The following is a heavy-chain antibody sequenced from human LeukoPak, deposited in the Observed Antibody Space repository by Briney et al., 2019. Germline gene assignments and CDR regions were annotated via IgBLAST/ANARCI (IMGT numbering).Heavy chain of an antibody. Sequence: GGSLRLSCAASGFTFSSYGMSWVRQAPGKGLEWVSAISGSGGSTYYADSVKGRFTISRDNSKNTLYLQMNSLRAEDTAVYYCAKVGHDYGDFYGYYFDYWGQGTLVTVSS. CDR3: AKVGHDYGDFYGYYFDY. J-gene: IGHJ4*02. D-gene: IGHD4-17*01. V-gene: IGHV3-23*01. CDR1: GFTFSSYG. CDR2: ISGSGGST.